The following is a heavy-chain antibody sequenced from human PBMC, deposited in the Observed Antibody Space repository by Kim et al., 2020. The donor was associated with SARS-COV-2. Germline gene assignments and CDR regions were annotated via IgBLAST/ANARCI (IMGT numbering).Heavy chain of an antibody. D-gene: IGHD1-1*01. CDR3: ARDLEGFDY. J-gene: IGHJ4*02. Sequence: ASVKVSCKTSGYGFTSNYLHWVRLAPGQGLKWMGMVYPNDGTTTYAQKFQGRVTMTSDTPTRTGYMELSSLTSEDTAVYYCARDLEGFDYWGQGTLVTVS. V-gene: IGHV1-46*01. CDR2: VYPNDGTT. CDR1: GYGFTSNY.